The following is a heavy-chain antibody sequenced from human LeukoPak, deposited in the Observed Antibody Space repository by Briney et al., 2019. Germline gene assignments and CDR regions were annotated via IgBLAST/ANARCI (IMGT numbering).Heavy chain of an antibody. CDR3: ARVTYDFWSGALNAFDI. CDR2: IYYSGST. D-gene: IGHD3-3*01. J-gene: IGHJ3*02. Sequence: PSETLSLTCTVSGGSISSYYWSRIRQPPGKGLEWIGYIYYSGSTNYNPSLKSRVTISVDTSKNQFSLKLSSVTAADTAVYYCARVTYDFWSGALNAFDIWGQGTMVTVSS. CDR1: GGSISSYY. V-gene: IGHV4-59*01.